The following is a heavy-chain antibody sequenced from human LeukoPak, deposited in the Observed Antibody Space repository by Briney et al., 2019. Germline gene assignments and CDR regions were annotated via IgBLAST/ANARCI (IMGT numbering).Heavy chain of an antibody. D-gene: IGHD1-26*01. V-gene: IGHV3-23*01. CDR3: AKDLQWGDYYYGMDV. Sequence: QPGGSLRLSCAASGFTFSTYAMSWVRQTPGKRLEWVSAISGSGGSTYHADSVKGRFTISRDNSKNTLYLQMNSLRAEDTAVYYCAKDLQWGDYYYGMDVWGQGTTVTVSS. CDR2: ISGSGGST. J-gene: IGHJ6*02. CDR1: GFTFSTYA.